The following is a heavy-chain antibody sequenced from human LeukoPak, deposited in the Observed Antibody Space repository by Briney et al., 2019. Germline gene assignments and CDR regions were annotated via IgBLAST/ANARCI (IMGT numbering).Heavy chain of an antibody. CDR3: VRGGGSFDM. CDR1: EFAFSSYW. J-gene: IGHJ3*02. V-gene: IGHV3-7*05. CDR2: IAQDGSQK. D-gene: IGHD2-15*01. Sequence: GGSLRLSCAASEFAFSSYWMSWVRQAPGKGLEWVANIAQDGSQKNYVDSVKGRFTISRDNAKNSLFLQMNSLRAEDTAVYYCVRGGGSFDMWGRGTMVTVSS.